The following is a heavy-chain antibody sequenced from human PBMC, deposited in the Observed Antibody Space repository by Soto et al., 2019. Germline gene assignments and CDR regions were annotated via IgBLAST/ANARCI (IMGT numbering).Heavy chain of an antibody. D-gene: IGHD2-15*01. V-gene: IGHV3-66*01. CDR2: IYSGGST. CDR1: GFTVSSNY. Sequence: GGSLRLSCAASGFTVSSNYMSWVRQAPGKGLEWVSVIYSGGSTYYADSVKGRFTISRDNSKNTLYLQMNSLRAEDTAVYYCARDCSGGSCYLGVDAFDIWGQGTMVTVSS. CDR3: ARDCSGGSCYLGVDAFDI. J-gene: IGHJ3*02.